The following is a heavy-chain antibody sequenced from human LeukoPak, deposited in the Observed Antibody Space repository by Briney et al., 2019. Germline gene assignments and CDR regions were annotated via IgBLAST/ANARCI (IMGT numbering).Heavy chain of an antibody. CDR3: ARGYEPEAVDAFDI. D-gene: IGHD3-16*01. CDR1: GASISGYY. J-gene: IGHJ3*02. V-gene: IGHV4-59*01. Sequence: SETLSLTCTVSGASISGYYWSWIRQPPGKGLEWIGYIYYSGSTNYNPSLKSRVTISVDTSKNQFSLKLSSVTAADTAVYYCARGYEPEAVDAFDIWGQGAMVTVSS. CDR2: IYYSGST.